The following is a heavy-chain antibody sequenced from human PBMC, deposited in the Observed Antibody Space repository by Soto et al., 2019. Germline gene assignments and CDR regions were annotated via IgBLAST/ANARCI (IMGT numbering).Heavy chain of an antibody. CDR1: GFTFSSYE. D-gene: IGHD4-17*01. CDR2: ISSSGSTI. J-gene: IGHJ5*02. V-gene: IGHV3-48*03. CDR3: LAYGDFINWFDP. Sequence: GGSLRLSCAASGFTFSSYEMNWVRQAPGKGLEWVSYISSSGSTIYYADSGKGRFTISRDNAKNSLYLQMNRLRAEDTAVYYCLAYGDFINWFDPWGQGTLVTVSS.